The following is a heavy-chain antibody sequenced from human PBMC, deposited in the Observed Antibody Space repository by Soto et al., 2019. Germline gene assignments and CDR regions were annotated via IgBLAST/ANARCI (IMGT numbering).Heavy chain of an antibody. CDR2: ISSSSSYI. CDR3: ARDLGDIVLVPAAISYYYYGMDV. V-gene: IGHV3-21*01. J-gene: IGHJ6*02. Sequence: PGGSLRLSCAASGFTFSSYSMNWVRQAPGKGLEWVSSISSSSSYIYYADSVKGRFTISRDNAKNSLYLQMNSLRAEDTAVYYCARDLGDIVLVPAAISYYYYGMDVWGQGTTVTVSS. CDR1: GFTFSSYS. D-gene: IGHD2-2*01.